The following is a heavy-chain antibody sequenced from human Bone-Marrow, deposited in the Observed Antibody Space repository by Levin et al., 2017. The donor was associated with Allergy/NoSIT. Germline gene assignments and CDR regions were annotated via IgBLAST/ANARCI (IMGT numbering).Heavy chain of an antibody. D-gene: IGHD4-23*01. CDR3: ATLPGGGNLYWYFDL. CDR1: GFTFSSYA. V-gene: IGHV3-30*04. J-gene: IGHJ2*01. CDR2: ISYDGSNK. Sequence: GESLKISCAASGFTFSSYAMHWVRQAPGKGLEWVAVISYDGSNKYYADSVKGRFTISRDNSKNTLYLQMNSLRAEDTAVYYCATLPGGGNLYWYFDLWGRGTLVTVSS.